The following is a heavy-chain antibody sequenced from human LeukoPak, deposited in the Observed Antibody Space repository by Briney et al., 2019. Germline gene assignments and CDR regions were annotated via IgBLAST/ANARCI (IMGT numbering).Heavy chain of an antibody. CDR2: IIPILGIA. D-gene: IGHD6-19*01. J-gene: IGHJ4*02. CDR1: GGTFSSYA. V-gene: IGHV1-69*04. Sequence: SVKVSCKASGGTFSSYAISWVRQAPGQGLEWMGRIIPILGIANYAQKFQGRVTITADKSTSTAYMELSSLRSEDTAVYYCASTSEEQWLVTCFDYWGQGTLVTVSS. CDR3: ASTSEEQWLVTCFDY.